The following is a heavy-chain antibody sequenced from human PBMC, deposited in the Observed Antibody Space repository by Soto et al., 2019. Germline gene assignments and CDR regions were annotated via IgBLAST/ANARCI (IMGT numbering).Heavy chain of an antibody. CDR3: ARGDYSTSWYYYYYYYGMDV. CDR1: GFTFSSYW. CDR2: IKQDGSEK. Sequence: PGGSLRLSCAASGFTFSSYWMSWVRQAPGKGLEWVANIKQDGSEKYYVDSVKGRFTISRDNAKNSLYLQMNSLRAEDTAVYYCARGDYSTSWYYYYYYYGMDVWGQGTTVTVSS. D-gene: IGHD2-2*01. V-gene: IGHV3-7*03. J-gene: IGHJ6*02.